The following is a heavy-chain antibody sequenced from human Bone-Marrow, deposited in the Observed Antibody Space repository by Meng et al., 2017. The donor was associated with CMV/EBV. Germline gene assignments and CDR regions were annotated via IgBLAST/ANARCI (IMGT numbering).Heavy chain of an antibody. CDR1: GFTFSSYA. V-gene: IGHV3-64*02. J-gene: IGHJ3*02. Sequence: GESLKISCAASGFTFSSYAMHWVRQAPGKGLEYVSAISSNGGSTYYADSVKGRFTISRDNSKNTLYLQMGSLRAEDMAVYYCARASSRSDAFDICGQGTMVTVSS. CDR2: ISSNGGST. CDR3: ARASSRSDAFDI.